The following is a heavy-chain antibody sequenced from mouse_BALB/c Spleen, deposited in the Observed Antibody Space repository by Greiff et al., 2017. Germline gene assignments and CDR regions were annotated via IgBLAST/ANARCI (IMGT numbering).Heavy chain of an antibody. V-gene: IGHV5-4*02. J-gene: IGHJ3*01. CDR3: ARDHYYYEGAWFAY. D-gene: IGHD1-1*01. Sequence: EVPLVESGGGLVKPGGSLKLSCAASGFTFSDYYMYWVRQTPEKRLEWVATLSDGGSYTYYPDSVKGRFTISRDNVKNNLYLQMSSQKSKDTTMYYCARDHYYYEGAWFAYWGQGTLVTVSA. CDR1: GFTFSDYY. CDR2: LSDGGSYT.